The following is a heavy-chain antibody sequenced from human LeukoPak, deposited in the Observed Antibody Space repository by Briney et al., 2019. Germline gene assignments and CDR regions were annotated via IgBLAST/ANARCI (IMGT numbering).Heavy chain of an antibody. Sequence: GGSLRLSCAASGFTFSSYGMHWVRQAPGKGLEWVAVISYDGSNKYYADSVKGRFTISRDNSKNTLYLQMNSLRAEDTAVYYCAKDRRGPYGSGTLDVWGKGTTVTVSS. CDR2: ISYDGSNK. V-gene: IGHV3-30*18. J-gene: IGHJ6*04. CDR3: AKDRRGPYGSGTLDV. CDR1: GFTFSSYG. D-gene: IGHD3-10*01.